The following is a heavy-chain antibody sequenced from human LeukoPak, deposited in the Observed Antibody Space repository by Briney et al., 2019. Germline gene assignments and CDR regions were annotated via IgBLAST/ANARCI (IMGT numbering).Heavy chain of an antibody. CDR2: IYYSGST. D-gene: IGHD2-8*01. Sequence: PSETLSLTCSVSDDSITMYYWTWIRQPPGKGLEWIGYIYYSGSTYYNPSLQSRITISVVTSKNQFSLKVRSVTAADTAVYFCARASPPDCTDGVCSAYNIDYWGQGTLVTVSS. CDR1: DDSITMYY. CDR3: ARASPPDCTDGVCSAYNIDY. J-gene: IGHJ4*02. V-gene: IGHV4-59*08.